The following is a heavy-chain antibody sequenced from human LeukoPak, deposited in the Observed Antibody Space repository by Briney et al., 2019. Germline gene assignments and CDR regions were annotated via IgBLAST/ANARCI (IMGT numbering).Heavy chain of an antibody. D-gene: IGHD6-19*01. CDR2: ISSDGRST. V-gene: IGHV3-64*01. Sequence: GGAMRLSCVASGFAFSSYPMHWVRPAPGKGLEYGSAISSDGRSTYHGSSVKGRFTISRDNSKHTLYLQMRSLRAEDTAMDYCARYGVGRGWYYAFDIWGQGTMVTVSS. CDR1: GFAFSSYP. CDR3: ARYGVGRGWYYAFDI. J-gene: IGHJ3*02.